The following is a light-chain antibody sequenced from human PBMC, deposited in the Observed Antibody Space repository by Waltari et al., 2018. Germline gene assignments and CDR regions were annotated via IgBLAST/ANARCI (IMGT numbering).Light chain of an antibody. Sequence: EIVMTQSPATLSVSPGERATLSCRASQSVSSNLAWYQQQPGQAPRLLIYGASTRATGIPARFSGSGSGTEFTLTISSMQSEDLAVYYCQQYNNWPPGTFGQGTKVEIK. CDR2: GAS. CDR1: QSVSSN. J-gene: IGKJ1*01. V-gene: IGKV3-15*01. CDR3: QQYNNWPPGT.